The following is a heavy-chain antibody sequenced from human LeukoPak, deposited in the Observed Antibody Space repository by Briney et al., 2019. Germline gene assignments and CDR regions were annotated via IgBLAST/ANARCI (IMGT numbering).Heavy chain of an antibody. V-gene: IGHV3-30-3*01. J-gene: IGHJ4*02. CDR2: ISYDGSKN. CDR3: AREMATSNRGNFDY. CDR1: GFTFSSYA. D-gene: IGHD5-24*01. Sequence: GGSLRLSCAASGFTFSSYAMHWVRQAPGMGLEWVAIISYDGSKNSYADSVKGRFTISRDNSKNTLYLQMNSLRAEDTAVDYCAREMATSNRGNFDYWGQGTLVTVSS.